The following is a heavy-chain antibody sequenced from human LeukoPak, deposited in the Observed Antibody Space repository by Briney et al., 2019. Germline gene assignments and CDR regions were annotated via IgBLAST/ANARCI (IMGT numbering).Heavy chain of an antibody. V-gene: IGHV3-21*01. CDR2: VSSSSSYI. Sequence: GGSLRLACAASGFTFSSYSMNWVRQARGKGLEWVSFVSSSSSYIYYADSVRGRFSISRDNAKNSVYLQINSLRAEDKAVYYGARGIMTPYYMDVWGKGTTVSVSS. J-gene: IGHJ6*03. D-gene: IGHD3-16*01. CDR3: ARGIMTPYYMDV. CDR1: GFTFSSYS.